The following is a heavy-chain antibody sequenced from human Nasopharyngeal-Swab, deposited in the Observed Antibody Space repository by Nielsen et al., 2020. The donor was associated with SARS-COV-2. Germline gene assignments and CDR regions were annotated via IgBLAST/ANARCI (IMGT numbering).Heavy chain of an antibody. CDR2: VHFLGST. CDR1: GGSISSYY. D-gene: IGHD3-10*01. CDR3: ARDSAEHYSSGSSRFDY. V-gene: IGHV4-59*12. J-gene: IGHJ4*02. Sequence: SETLSLPCTVSGGSISSYYWNWIRQPPGKGLEWIGYVHFLGSTDYNPSLKSRVTISLDTSNYQFSLRLSSVTAADSAVYYCARDSAEHYSSGSSRFDYWGQGTLVTVSS.